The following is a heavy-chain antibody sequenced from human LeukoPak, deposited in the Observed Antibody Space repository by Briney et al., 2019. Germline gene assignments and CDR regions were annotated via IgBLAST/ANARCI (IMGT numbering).Heavy chain of an antibody. CDR1: GFTFSSYA. V-gene: IGHV3-53*01. J-gene: IGHJ6*03. CDR2: IYSGGST. D-gene: IGHD6-6*01. Sequence: GGSLRLSCAASGFTFSSYAMSWVRQAPGKGLEWVSVIYSGGSTYYADSVKGRFTISRDNSKNTLYLQMNSLRAEDTAVYYCARDRPEYYYMDVWGKGTTVTVSS. CDR3: ARDRPEYYYMDV.